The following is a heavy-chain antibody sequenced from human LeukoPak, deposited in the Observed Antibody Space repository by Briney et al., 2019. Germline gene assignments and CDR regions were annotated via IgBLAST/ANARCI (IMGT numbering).Heavy chain of an antibody. J-gene: IGHJ5*02. CDR2: IYTSGST. Sequence: PSETLSLTCTVSGGSISSYYWSWIRQPAGKGLEWIGRIYTSGSTNYNPSLKSRVTMSVDTSKNQFSLKLSSVTAADTAVYYCARDYYGSGSFAWFDPWGQGTLVTVSS. D-gene: IGHD3-10*01. V-gene: IGHV4-4*07. CDR3: ARDYYGSGSFAWFDP. CDR1: GGSISSYY.